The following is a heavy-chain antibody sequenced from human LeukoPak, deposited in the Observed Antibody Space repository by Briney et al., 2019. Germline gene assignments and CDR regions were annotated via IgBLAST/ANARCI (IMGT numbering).Heavy chain of an antibody. D-gene: IGHD2-2*01. CDR2: IDPSDSET. CDR3: VGSSLGSAHPYYGMDV. V-gene: IGHV5-10-1*01. Sequence: KGSGYRFASYWINWVRQIPGKGLEWMGRIDPSDSETNNSPSFQGHVTISADKSINTAYLQWSSLKASDTARFYCVGSSLGSAHPYYGMDVWGKGTTVTV. CDR1: GYRFASYW. J-gene: IGHJ6*04.